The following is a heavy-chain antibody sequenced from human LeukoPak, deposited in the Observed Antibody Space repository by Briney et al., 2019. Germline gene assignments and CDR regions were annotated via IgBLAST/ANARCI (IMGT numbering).Heavy chain of an antibody. CDR2: ISNSGSSK. CDR3: ARHQLPRELNY. D-gene: IGHD2-2*01. Sequence: ESLTLSCAVSGCTFDAYGMNWVRQPPGKGLEWLSYISNSGSSKYYEASVRGRFTISRDNAKTQLYLKMSSVSAEDTAVYYCARHQLPRELNYWGQGTLVTVSS. J-gene: IGHJ4*02. V-gene: IGHV3-48*04. CDR1: GCTFDAYG.